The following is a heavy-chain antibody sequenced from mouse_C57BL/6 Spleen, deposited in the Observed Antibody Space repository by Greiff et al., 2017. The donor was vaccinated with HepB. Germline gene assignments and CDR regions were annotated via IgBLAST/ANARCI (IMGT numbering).Heavy chain of an antibody. CDR2: INPSNGGT. D-gene: IGHD2-3*01. CDR3: AAYDGYFSLFAY. Sequence: QVQLQQPGAELVKPGASVKMSCKASGYTFTSYWITWVKQRPGQGLEWIGNINPSNGGTNYNEKFKSKATLTVDKSSSTAYMQLSSLTSEDSAVYYCAAYDGYFSLFAYWGQGTLVTVSA. CDR1: GYTFTSYW. J-gene: IGHJ3*01. V-gene: IGHV1-53*01.